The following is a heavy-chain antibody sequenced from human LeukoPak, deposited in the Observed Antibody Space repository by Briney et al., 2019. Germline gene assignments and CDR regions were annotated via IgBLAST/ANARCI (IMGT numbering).Heavy chain of an antibody. CDR2: ISSSSGTI. V-gene: IGHV3-48*04. CDR1: GFSFIAYS. Sequence: TGGSLRLPCAASGFSFIAYSMNWVRQAPGKGLEWVSYISSSSGTIYYADSVKGRFTISRDNAKNSLYLQMNSLRAEDTAVYYCAREGIAARRLDYWGQGTLVTVSS. D-gene: IGHD6-6*01. J-gene: IGHJ4*02. CDR3: AREGIAARRLDY.